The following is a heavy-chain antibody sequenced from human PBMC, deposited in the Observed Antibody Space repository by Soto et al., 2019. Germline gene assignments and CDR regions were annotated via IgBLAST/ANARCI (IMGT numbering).Heavy chain of an antibody. CDR1: GFSFSSHS. J-gene: IGHJ4*02. Sequence: DVLLVESGGGLVKPGGSLRLSCAASGFSFSSHSMNWVRQAPGKGLEWVSSIGDSSAYVYYADSVRGRFTISRDNAKDSLYLQMNSLSAEDTAVYYCATLQLAGPDYWGQGTLVTVSS. D-gene: IGHD6-19*01. CDR2: IGDSSAYV. CDR3: ATLQLAGPDY. V-gene: IGHV3-21*04.